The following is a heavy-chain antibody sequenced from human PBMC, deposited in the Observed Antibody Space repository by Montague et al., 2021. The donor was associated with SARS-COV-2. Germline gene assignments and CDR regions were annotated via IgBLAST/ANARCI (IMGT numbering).Heavy chain of an antibody. CDR1: GGSIRTSSYY. CDR2: IFYSGST. V-gene: IGHV4-39*01. J-gene: IGHJ3*02. Sequence: SETLSLTCTVSGGSIRTSSYYWGWIRQPPGQGLDWIGSIFYSGSTYYNPSLKSRVTISVDTSKNQFSLKLSSVTAAATAVYYCALRGGALDAFDIWGQGTMVTVSS. D-gene: IGHD4-17*01. CDR3: ALRGGALDAFDI.